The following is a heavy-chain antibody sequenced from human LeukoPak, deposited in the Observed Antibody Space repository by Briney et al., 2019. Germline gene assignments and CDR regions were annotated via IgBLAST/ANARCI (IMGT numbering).Heavy chain of an antibody. V-gene: IGHV3-23*01. D-gene: IGHD6-6*01. CDR3: AKVHSRSSDLDY. Sequence: GGSLRLSCAASGFTFSSYAMSWVRQAPVKGLEWVSAISGSGGSTYYADSVKGRFTISRDNSKNTLYLQMNSLRAEDTAVYYCAKVHSRSSDLDYWGQGTLVTVSS. CDR1: GFTFSSYA. CDR2: ISGSGGST. J-gene: IGHJ4*02.